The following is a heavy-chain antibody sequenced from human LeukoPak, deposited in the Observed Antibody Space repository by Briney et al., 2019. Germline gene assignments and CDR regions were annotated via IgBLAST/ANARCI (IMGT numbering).Heavy chain of an antibody. CDR3: ARDGGYGDYENWFDP. V-gene: IGHV1-69*05. Sequence: ASVKVSCKASGGTFSSYAISWVRQAPGQGLEWMGRIIPIFGTANYAQKFQGRVTITTDESTSTAYMELGSLRSEDTAVYYCARDGGYGDYENWFDPWGQGTLVTVSS. D-gene: IGHD4-17*01. J-gene: IGHJ5*02. CDR1: GGTFSSYA. CDR2: IIPIFGTA.